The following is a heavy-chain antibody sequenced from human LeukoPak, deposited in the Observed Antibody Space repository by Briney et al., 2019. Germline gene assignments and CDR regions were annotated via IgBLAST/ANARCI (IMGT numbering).Heavy chain of an antibody. Sequence: SETLSLTCTVSGGSISSSSYYWGWIRQPPGKGLEWIGSIYHSGSTYYNPSLKSRVTISVDTSKNQFSLKLSSVTAADTAVYYCARESDYYDSSGYGDNWFDPWGQGTLVTVSS. CDR1: GGSISSSSYY. CDR2: IYHSGST. CDR3: ARESDYYDSSGYGDNWFDP. V-gene: IGHV4-39*07. D-gene: IGHD3-22*01. J-gene: IGHJ5*02.